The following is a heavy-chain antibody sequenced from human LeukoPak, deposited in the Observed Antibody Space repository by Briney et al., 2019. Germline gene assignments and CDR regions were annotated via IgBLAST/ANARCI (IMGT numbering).Heavy chain of an antibody. J-gene: IGHJ4*02. CDR2: IYYSGST. Sequence: PSETLSLTCTVSGGSISSYYWSWIRQPPGKGLEWIGSIYYSGSTYYNPSLKSRVTISVDTSKNQFSLKLSSVTAADTAVYYCARWNSGWYYFDYWGQGTLVTVSS. CDR1: GGSISSYY. D-gene: IGHD6-19*01. V-gene: IGHV4-59*12. CDR3: ARWNSGWYYFDY.